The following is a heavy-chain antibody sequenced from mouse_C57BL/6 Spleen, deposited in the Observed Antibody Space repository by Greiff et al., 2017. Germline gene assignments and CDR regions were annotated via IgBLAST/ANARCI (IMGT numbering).Heavy chain of an antibody. V-gene: IGHV1-50*01. J-gene: IGHJ3*01. D-gene: IGHD1-1*01. CDR2: IDPSDSYT. CDR1: GYTFTSYW. CDR3: ARNYGSRAWFAY. Sequence: VQLQQSGPVLVKPGASVKLSCKASGYTFTSYWMQWVKQRPGQGLEWIGEIDPSDSYTNYNQKFKGKATLTVDTSSSTAYMQLSSLTSEDSAVYYCARNYGSRAWFAYWGQGTLVTVSA.